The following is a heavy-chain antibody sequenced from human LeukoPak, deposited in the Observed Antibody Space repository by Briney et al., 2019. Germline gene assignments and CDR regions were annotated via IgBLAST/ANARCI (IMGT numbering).Heavy chain of an antibody. V-gene: IGHV4-30-2*01. D-gene: IGHD1-26*01. J-gene: IGHJ4*02. CDR2: IYHSGST. Sequence: PSETLSLTCTVSGGSISSGGYYWSWIRQPPGKGLEWIGYIYHSGSTYYNPSLKSRVTISVDRSKNQFSLKLSSVTAADTAVYYCARDRISGSSPMRYWGQGTLVTVSS. CDR3: ARDRISGSSPMRY. CDR1: GGSISSGGYY.